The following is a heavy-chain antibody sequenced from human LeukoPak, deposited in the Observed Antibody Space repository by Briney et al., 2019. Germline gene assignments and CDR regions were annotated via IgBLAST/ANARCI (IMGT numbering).Heavy chain of an antibody. V-gene: IGHV3-23*01. CDR2: ISGSGGST. CDR3: AKDRSGSFSRYYFDY. D-gene: IGHD3-10*01. J-gene: IGHJ4*02. CDR1: GFTFSSYA. Sequence: PGGSLRLSCAASGFTFSSYAMSWVRQAPGKGLEWVSAISGSGGSTYYADSVKGRFTISRDNSKNTLYLQMNSLRAEGTAVYYCAKDRSGSFSRYYFDYWGQGTLVTVSS.